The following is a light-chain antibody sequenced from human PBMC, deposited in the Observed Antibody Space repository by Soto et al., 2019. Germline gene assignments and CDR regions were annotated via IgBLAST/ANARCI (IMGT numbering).Light chain of an antibody. J-gene: IGKJ5*01. Sequence: EFFLTQSPATLALAPGQIATLSLRASQSVSSYLAWYQQKPGQAPRLLIYDASNRATGIPARFSGSGSGTDFTLTISSLEPEDFAVYYCQQYGGSPITFGLGTRLEIK. CDR1: QSVSSY. CDR2: DAS. CDR3: QQYGGSPIT. V-gene: IGKV3-11*01.